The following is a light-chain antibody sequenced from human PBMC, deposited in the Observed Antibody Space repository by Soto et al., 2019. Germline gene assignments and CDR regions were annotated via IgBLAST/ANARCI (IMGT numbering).Light chain of an antibody. CDR1: QSLSNSF. CDR3: QQYGTSEII. CDR2: DTS. Sequence: EIVLTQSPATLSLSPGERATLSCRASQSLSNSFIAWYQQEPGQAPRLLIYDTSSRATGIPDRFSGSGSGTDFTLTISRLEPEDFSVFYCQQYGTSEIIFGQGTRPEIK. V-gene: IGKV3-20*01. J-gene: IGKJ5*01.